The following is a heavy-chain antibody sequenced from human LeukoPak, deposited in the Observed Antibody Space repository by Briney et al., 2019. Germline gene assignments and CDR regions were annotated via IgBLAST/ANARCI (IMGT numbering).Heavy chain of an antibody. J-gene: IGHJ4*02. CDR1: GFTFSRYG. D-gene: IGHD3-9*01. CDR3: AKELTGYLTFDY. V-gene: IGHV3-23*01. CDR2: ISGSGGST. Sequence: GILRLSCAASGFTFSRYGMSWVRQAPGKGLEWVSAISGSGGSTYYADSVKGRFTISRDNSKNTLYLQMNSLRAEDTAVYYCAKELTGYLTFDYWGQGTLVTVSS.